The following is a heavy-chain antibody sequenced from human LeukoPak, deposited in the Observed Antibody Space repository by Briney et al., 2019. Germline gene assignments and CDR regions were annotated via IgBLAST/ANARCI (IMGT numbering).Heavy chain of an antibody. V-gene: IGHV1-69*05. CDR1: GGTFSSYA. D-gene: IGHD2-2*01. J-gene: IGHJ5*02. Sequence: ASVKVSCKASGGTFSSYAIIWVRQAPGQGLEWMGGIIPIFGTANYAQKFQGRVTITTDESTSTAYMELSSLRSEDTAVYYCASASIYCSSTSCHKWFDPWGQGTLVTVSS. CDR2: IIPIFGTA. CDR3: ASASIYCSSTSCHKWFDP.